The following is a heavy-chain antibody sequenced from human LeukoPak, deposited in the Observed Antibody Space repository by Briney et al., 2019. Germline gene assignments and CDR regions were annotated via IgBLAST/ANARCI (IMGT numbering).Heavy chain of an antibody. Sequence: PGRSLRLSCAASGFTFSSYAMHWVRQAPGKGLEWVAVISYDGSNKYYADSVKGRFTISRDNSKNTLYLQMNSLRAEDTAVYYCARGPRGSRSYYMDVWGQGTLVTVSS. D-gene: IGHD2-2*01. CDR3: ARGPRGSRSYYMDV. V-gene: IGHV3-30*01. J-gene: IGHJ4*02. CDR2: ISYDGSNK. CDR1: GFTFSSYA.